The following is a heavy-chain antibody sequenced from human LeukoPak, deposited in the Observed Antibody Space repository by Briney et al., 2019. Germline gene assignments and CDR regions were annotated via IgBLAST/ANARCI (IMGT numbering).Heavy chain of an antibody. Sequence: GGSLRLSCAASGFTFSSYAMSWVRQAPGKGLEWVSAISGSGGSTYYADSVKGRFTISRDNSKNTLYLQMNSLRAEDTAVYYCARDTLTPNWNSGYYYYMDVWGKGTTVTVSS. D-gene: IGHD1-7*01. CDR3: ARDTLTPNWNSGYYYYMDV. J-gene: IGHJ6*03. CDR1: GFTFSSYA. V-gene: IGHV3-23*01. CDR2: ISGSGGST.